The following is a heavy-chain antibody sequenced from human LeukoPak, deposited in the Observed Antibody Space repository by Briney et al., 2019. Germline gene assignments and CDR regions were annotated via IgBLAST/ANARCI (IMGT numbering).Heavy chain of an antibody. Sequence: SETLSLTCAVSGGSISSGGYSWSWIRQPPGKGLEWIGYIYHSGSTYYNPSLKSRVTISVGRSKNQFSLKLSSVTAADTAVYYCARGGYGSWNWFDPWGQGTLVTASS. CDR3: ARGGYGSWNWFDP. CDR2: IYHSGST. CDR1: GGSISSGGYS. V-gene: IGHV4-30-2*01. D-gene: IGHD1-1*01. J-gene: IGHJ5*02.